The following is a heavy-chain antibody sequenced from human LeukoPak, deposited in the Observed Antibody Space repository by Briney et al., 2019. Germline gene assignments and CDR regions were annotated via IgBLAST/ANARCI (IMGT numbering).Heavy chain of an antibody. V-gene: IGHV4-31*03. CDR2: IYYLGNA. D-gene: IGHD1-14*01. Sequence: SETLSLTCTVSTVSVSSANYWAWIRQHPGEGLEWIGHIYYLGNAYYNPSLKSRVTMSVDTSKNQVSLKLTSVTAADTAVYYCARTGKGFDYWGQGTLATVSS. CDR1: TVSVSSANY. CDR3: ARTGKGFDY. J-gene: IGHJ4*02.